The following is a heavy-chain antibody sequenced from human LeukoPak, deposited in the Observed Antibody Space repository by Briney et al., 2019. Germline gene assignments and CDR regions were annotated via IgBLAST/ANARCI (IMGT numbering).Heavy chain of an antibody. CDR3: AKDRGIAAAGTGIDY. V-gene: IGHV3-9*01. Sequence: PGGPLRLSCAASGFTFDDYAMHWVRQAPGKGLEWVSGISWNSGSIGYADSVKGRFTISRDNAKNSLYLQMNSLRAEDTALYYCAKDRGIAAAGTGIDYWGQGTLVTVSS. CDR2: ISWNSGSI. CDR1: GFTFDDYA. D-gene: IGHD6-13*01. J-gene: IGHJ4*02.